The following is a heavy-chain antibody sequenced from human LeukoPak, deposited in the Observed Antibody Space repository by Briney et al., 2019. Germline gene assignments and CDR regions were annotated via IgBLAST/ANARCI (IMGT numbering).Heavy chain of an antibody. J-gene: IGHJ4*02. CDR1: GFTFSSYG. D-gene: IGHD1-26*01. CDR2: IRYDGSNK. Sequence: QAGGSLRLSCAASGFTFSSYGMHWVRQAPGKGLEWVAFIRYDGSNKYYADSVKGRFTISRDNSKNMLYLQMNSLRAEDTAVYYCAKAPTSGGYYVDYWGQGTLVTVSS. V-gene: IGHV3-30*02. CDR3: AKAPTSGGYYVDY.